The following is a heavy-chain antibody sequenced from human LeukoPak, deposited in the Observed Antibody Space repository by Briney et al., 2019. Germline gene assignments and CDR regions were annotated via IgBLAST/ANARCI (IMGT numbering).Heavy chain of an antibody. V-gene: IGHV3-23*01. CDR3: AKKFYSESSGLKQARTFDY. D-gene: IGHD3-22*01. Sequence: GGSVTLSCAVSGLPFNSYAMLGLRPAPGKGVEGVSCISGSGCGTNCEDSVKGEFTMSRDNFKKAMYLQMNSLRAEDTGVYYCAKKFYSESSGLKQARTFDYWGRGTLVTVSS. J-gene: IGHJ4*02. CDR1: GLPFNSYA. CDR2: ISGSGCGT.